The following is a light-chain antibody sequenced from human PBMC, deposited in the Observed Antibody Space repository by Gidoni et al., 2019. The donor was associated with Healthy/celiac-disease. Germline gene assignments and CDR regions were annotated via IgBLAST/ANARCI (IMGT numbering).Light chain of an antibody. CDR1: QSVLYSSNNKNY. J-gene: IGKJ2*01. Sequence: VMTQSQDSLAVALGESATINCKSSQSVLYSSNNKNYLAWYQQKPGQPPKLLIYWASTRESGVPDRFSGSGSGTDFTLTISSLQAEDVAVYYCQQYYSTPYTFGQXTKLEIK. V-gene: IGKV4-1*01. CDR3: QQYYSTPYT. CDR2: WAS.